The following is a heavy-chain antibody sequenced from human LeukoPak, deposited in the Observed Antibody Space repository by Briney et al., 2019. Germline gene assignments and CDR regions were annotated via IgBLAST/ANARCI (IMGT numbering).Heavy chain of an antibody. J-gene: IGHJ5*02. CDR2: IYSSGST. CDR1: GGSISSNF. CDR3: AKSTMSMTIRGARLNWFDP. D-gene: IGHD6-6*01. Sequence: SETLSLTCTVSGGSISSNFWSWVRQPAGKGLQWIGRIYSSGSTNYNPSLKSRVTMSVEKSKNQFSLKLTSVTAADTAVYYCAKSTMSMTIRGARLNWFDPWGQGTLVTVSS. V-gene: IGHV4-4*07.